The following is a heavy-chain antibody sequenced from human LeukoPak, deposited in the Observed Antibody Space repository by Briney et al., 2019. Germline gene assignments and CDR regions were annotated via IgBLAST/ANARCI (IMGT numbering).Heavy chain of an antibody. D-gene: IGHD6-19*01. J-gene: IGHJ4*02. V-gene: IGHV1-69*04. CDR1: GGTFSSYA. CDR3: AKDRVSGWRPNYFDY. CDR2: IIPIFGIA. Sequence: SVKVSCKASGGTFSSYAISWVRQAPGQGLEWMGRIIPIFGIANYAQKFQGRVTITADKSTSTAYMELSSLRSEDTAVYYCAKDRVSGWRPNYFDYWGQGTLVTVSS.